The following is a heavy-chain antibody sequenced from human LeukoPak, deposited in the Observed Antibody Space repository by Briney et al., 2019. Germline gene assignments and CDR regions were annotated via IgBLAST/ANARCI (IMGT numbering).Heavy chain of an antibody. D-gene: IGHD5-12*01. CDR3: AREIAAYSGYDAPFGMDV. Sequence: ASVKVSCKVSGYTLTELSMHWVRQAPGKGLEWMGRIIPILGIANYAQKFQGRVTITADKSTSTAYMELSSLRSEDTAVYYCAREIAAYSGYDAPFGMDVWGQGTTVTVSS. V-gene: IGHV1-69*04. CDR1: GYTLTELS. J-gene: IGHJ6*02. CDR2: IIPILGIA.